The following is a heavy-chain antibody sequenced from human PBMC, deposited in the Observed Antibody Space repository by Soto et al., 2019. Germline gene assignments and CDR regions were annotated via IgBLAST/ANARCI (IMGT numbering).Heavy chain of an antibody. CDR1: GGSISSSSYY. D-gene: IGHD3-22*01. V-gene: IGHV4-39*01. CDR3: ARHLITMIVVVITRWFDP. Sequence: SETLSLTCTVSGGSISSSSYYWGWIRQPPGKGLEWIGSIYYSGSTYYNPSLKSRVTISVDTSKNQFSLKLSSVTAADTAVYYCARHLITMIVVVITRWFDPWGQGTLVIVSS. CDR2: IYYSGST. J-gene: IGHJ5*02.